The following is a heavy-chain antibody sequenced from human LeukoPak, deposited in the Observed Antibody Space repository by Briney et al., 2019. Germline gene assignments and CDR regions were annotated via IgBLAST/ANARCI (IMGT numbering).Heavy chain of an antibody. CDR3: ARDSGSYLAEYFQH. J-gene: IGHJ1*01. CDR1: GYSISSGYY. D-gene: IGHD1-26*01. CDR2: IYTSGST. Sequence: SETLSLTCTVSGYSISSGYYWGWIRQPPGKGLEWIGRIYTSGSTNYNPSLKSRVTISVDTSKNQFSLKLSSVTAADTAVYYCARDSGSYLAEYFQHWGQGTLVTVSS. V-gene: IGHV4-38-2*02.